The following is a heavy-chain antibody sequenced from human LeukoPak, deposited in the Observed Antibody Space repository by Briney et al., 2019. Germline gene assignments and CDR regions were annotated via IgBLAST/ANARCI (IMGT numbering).Heavy chain of an antibody. V-gene: IGHV3-74*01. CDR2: INSDGSST. J-gene: IGHJ4*02. Sequence: PGGSLRLSCAASGFTFSSYWMHWVRQAPGKGLVWVSRINSDGSSTSYADSVKGRLTISRDNAKNTLYLQMNSLRAEDTAVYYCAREVYCGGDCYSYYFDYWGQGTLVTVSS. CDR1: GFTFSSYW. CDR3: AREVYCGGDCYSYYFDY. D-gene: IGHD2-21*02.